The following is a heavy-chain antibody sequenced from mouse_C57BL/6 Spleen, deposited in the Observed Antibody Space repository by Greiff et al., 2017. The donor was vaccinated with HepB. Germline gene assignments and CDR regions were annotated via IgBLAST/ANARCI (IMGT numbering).Heavy chain of an antibody. CDR1: GYTFTSYW. J-gene: IGHJ2*01. CDR2: IDPSDSYT. Sequence: VQLQQPGAELVKPGASVKLSCKASGYTFTSYWMQWVKQRPGQGLEWIGEIDPSDSYTNYNQKFKGKATLTVDTSSSTAYMQLSSLTSEDSAVYYCALITTVVADYWGQGTTLTVSS. D-gene: IGHD1-1*01. V-gene: IGHV1-50*01. CDR3: ALITTVVADY.